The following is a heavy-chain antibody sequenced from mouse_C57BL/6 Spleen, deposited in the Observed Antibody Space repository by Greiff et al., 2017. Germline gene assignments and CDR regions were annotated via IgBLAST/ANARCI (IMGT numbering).Heavy chain of an antibody. CDR3: ARSRDGYAMDY. V-gene: IGHV1-69*01. J-gene: IGHJ4*01. CDR1: GYTFTSYW. Sequence: VQLQQPGAELVMPGASVKLSCKASGYTFTSYWMHWVKQRPGQGLEWIGEIDPSDSYTNYNQKFKGKSTLTVDKSSSTAYMQLSSLTSEDSAVYYCARSRDGYAMDYWGQGTSVTVSS. D-gene: IGHD2-3*01. CDR2: IDPSDSYT.